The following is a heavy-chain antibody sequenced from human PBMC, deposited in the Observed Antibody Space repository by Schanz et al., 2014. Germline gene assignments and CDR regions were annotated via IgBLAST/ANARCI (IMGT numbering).Heavy chain of an antibody. D-gene: IGHD2-2*01. J-gene: IGHJ4*02. Sequence: QVQLQQWGAGLLKPSETLSLTCAVYGGSFSGYYWSWIRQPPGKGLEWIAEINHGGSTNYNPSLKSRVTISVDTSKTQFSLNLRSVTAADTAVYYCARAARITRVVPLYFDYWGQGTLVTVSS. CDR1: GGSFSGYY. V-gene: IGHV4-34*01. CDR2: INHGGST. CDR3: ARAARITRVVPLYFDY.